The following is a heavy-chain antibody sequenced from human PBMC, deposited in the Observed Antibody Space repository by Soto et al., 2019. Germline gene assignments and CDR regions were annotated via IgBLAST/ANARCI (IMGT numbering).Heavy chain of an antibody. V-gene: IGHV1-46*01. CDR2: INPSGGST. CDR3: ARGGTVTTSFYYYYGMDV. D-gene: IGHD4-17*01. Sequence: QVQLVQSGAAVKKPGASVKVSCKASGYTFTSYYMHWVRQAPGQGLEWIGIINPSGGSTSYAQKFQGRVTMTRDPSTRTVYMELSSLRSEDTAVYYCARGGTVTTSFYYYYGMDVWGQGTTVTVSS. J-gene: IGHJ6*02. CDR1: GYTFTSYY.